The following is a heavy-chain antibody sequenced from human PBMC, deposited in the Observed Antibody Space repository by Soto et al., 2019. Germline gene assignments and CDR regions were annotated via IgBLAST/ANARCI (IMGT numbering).Heavy chain of an antibody. D-gene: IGHD6-13*01. Sequence: EVQLLESGGGLVQPGGSLRLSCAASGFTFSNYAMTWVRQSPGKGLEWVSGITGSGGGTYFVDSVKGLFTISRDNSKNTVYLQMNSLRAEDTAVYYCAKRPLTAAGFDYWGQGTLVTVSS. V-gene: IGHV3-23*01. CDR1: GFTFSNYA. J-gene: IGHJ4*02. CDR2: ITGSGGGT. CDR3: AKRPLTAAGFDY.